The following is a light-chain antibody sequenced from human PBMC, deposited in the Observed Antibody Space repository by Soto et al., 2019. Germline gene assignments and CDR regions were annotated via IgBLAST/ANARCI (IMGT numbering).Light chain of an antibody. J-gene: IGKJ1*01. V-gene: IGKV2-28*01. CDR2: LGS. CDR3: MQDLQSPWT. Sequence: DTVMTQSPLSLSVTPGEPASISCRSSQSLLHSNGYNYLDWYLQKPGQSPQLLIYLGSNRASGVPDRFSGSGSGTDFTLKISRVEAEDVGVYYCMQDLQSPWTFGQGTKVEIK. CDR1: QSLLHSNGYNY.